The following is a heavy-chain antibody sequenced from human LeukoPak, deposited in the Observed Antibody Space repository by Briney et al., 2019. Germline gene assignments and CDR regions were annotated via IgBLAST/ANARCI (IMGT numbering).Heavy chain of an antibody. CDR1: GGSFSGYY. Sequence: SETLSLTRAVYGGSFSGYYWSWIRQPPGKGLEWIGEINHSGSTNYNPSLKSRVTISVDTSKNQFSLKLSSVTAADTAVYYCARGRRYNWNQNWFDPWGQGTLVTVSS. J-gene: IGHJ5*02. D-gene: IGHD1-20*01. CDR3: ARGRRYNWNQNWFDP. V-gene: IGHV4-34*01. CDR2: INHSGST.